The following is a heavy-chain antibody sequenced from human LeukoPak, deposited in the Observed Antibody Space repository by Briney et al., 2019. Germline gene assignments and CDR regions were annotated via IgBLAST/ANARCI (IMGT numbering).Heavy chain of an antibody. CDR2: ISSSSSFI. CDR3: AKQEVGRSGYYNY. D-gene: IGHD3-22*01. V-gene: IGHV3-21*04. Sequence: GGSLRLSCAASGFTFSSYSMNWVRQAPGKGLEWVSSISSSSSFIYYADSVKGRFTISRDNSKNTLYLQMNSLRAEDTAVYYCAKQEVGRSGYYNYWGQGTLVTVSS. J-gene: IGHJ4*02. CDR1: GFTFSSYS.